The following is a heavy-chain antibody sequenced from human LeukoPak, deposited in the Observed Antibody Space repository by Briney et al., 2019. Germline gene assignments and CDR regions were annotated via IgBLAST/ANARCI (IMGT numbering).Heavy chain of an antibody. D-gene: IGHD2-15*01. CDR1: GFSFSSYG. J-gene: IGHJ6*03. CDR2: IWYGGSNK. V-gene: IGHV3-30*02. CDR3: AKDGYSLGRDYYYMDV. Sequence: GGSLRLSCAASGFSFSSYGMHWVRQAPGKGLEWVAVIWYGGSNKYYADSVKGRFTISRDNSKNTLYLQTNSLRAEDTAVYYCAKDGYSLGRDYYYMDVWGKGTTVTVSS.